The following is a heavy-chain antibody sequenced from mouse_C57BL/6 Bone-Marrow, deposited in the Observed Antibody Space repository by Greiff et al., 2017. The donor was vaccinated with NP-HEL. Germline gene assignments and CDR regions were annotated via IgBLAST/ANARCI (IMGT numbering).Heavy chain of an antibody. CDR1: GFSLTSYA. D-gene: IGHD1-1*01. Sequence: VKLMESGPGLVAPSQSLSITCTVSGFSLTSYAISWVRQPPGKGLEWLGVIWTGGGTNYNSALKSRLSISKDNSKSQVFLKMNSLQTDDTARYYCAIPTVVEDYYAMDYWGQGTSVTVSS. V-gene: IGHV2-9-1*01. J-gene: IGHJ4*01. CDR2: IWTGGGT. CDR3: AIPTVVEDYYAMDY.